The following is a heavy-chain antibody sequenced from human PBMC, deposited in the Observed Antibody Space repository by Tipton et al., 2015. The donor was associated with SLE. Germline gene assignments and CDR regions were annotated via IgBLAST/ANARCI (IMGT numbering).Heavy chain of an antibody. CDR2: IYNTGAT. V-gene: IGHV4-61*02. D-gene: IGHD3-16*02. CDR3: AGVDREPRNFEL. J-gene: IGHJ2*01. Sequence: TLSLTCTVSCGSITRGSYYRSWIRQPAGQGLEWIGRIYNTGATYYNPSLKSQVSMSVDTSKNQISLRLSSVTAADTAVYYCAGVDREPRNFELWGRGTLVTVSS. CDR1: CGSITRGSYY.